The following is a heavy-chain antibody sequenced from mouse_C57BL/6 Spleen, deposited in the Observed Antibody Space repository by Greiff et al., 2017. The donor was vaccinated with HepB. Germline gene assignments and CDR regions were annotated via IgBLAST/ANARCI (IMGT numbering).Heavy chain of an antibody. D-gene: IGHD2-5*01. V-gene: IGHV1-53*01. J-gene: IGHJ2*01. CDR2: INPSNGGT. Sequence: QVQLQQSGTELVKPGASVKLSCKASGYTFTSYWMHWVKQRPGQGLEWIGNINPSNGGTNYNEKFKSKATLTVDKSSSTAYMQLSSLTSEDSAVYYCARDSNYVYYFDYWGQGTTLTVSS. CDR3: ARDSNYVYYFDY. CDR1: GYTFTSYW.